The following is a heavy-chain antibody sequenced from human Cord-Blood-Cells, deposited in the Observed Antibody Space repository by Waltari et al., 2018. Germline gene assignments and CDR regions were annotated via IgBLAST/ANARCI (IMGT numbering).Heavy chain of an antibody. CDR1: GGSISSGRYY. Sequence: QVQLQESGPGLVKPSQTLSLTCTVPGGSISSGRYYWRWIRPPAGKGLEWIGYIYTSGSTNYNPSLKSRVTISVDTSKNQFSLKLSSVTAADTAVYYCARDGGPDCSSTSCYPNWFDPWGQGTLVTVSS. J-gene: IGHJ5*02. CDR3: ARDGGPDCSSTSCYPNWFDP. CDR2: IYTSGST. V-gene: IGHV4-61*09. D-gene: IGHD2-2*01.